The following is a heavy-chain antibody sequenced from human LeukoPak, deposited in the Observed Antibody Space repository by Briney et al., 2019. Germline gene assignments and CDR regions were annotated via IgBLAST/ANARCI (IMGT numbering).Heavy chain of an antibody. CDR3: ARDPSHCGGDCYTDY. D-gene: IGHD2-21*02. J-gene: IGHJ4*02. CDR2: IYYSGST. V-gene: IGHV4-59*12. CDR1: GGSISSYY. Sequence: SETLSLTCTVSGGSISSYYWSWIRQPPGKGLEWVGYIYYSGSTNYNPSLKSRVTISVDTSKNQFSLKLSSVTAADTAVYYCARDPSHCGGDCYTDYWGQGTLVTVSS.